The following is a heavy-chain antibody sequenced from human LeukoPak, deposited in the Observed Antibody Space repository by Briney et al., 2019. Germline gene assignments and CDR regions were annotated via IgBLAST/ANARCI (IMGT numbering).Heavy chain of an antibody. V-gene: IGHV3-15*01. J-gene: IGHJ4*02. CDR1: GFPFSRAW. D-gene: IGHD4/OR15-4a*01. Sequence: GGSLRLSCAVSGFPFSRAWMSWVRQAPGTGLEWVGRIKSKTNGGTTDYAAPVKGRFTISRDDSKNTVYLQMNNLKNEDTAVYYCAIDDDYGVYRAFDYWGQGTLVTVSS. CDR2: IKSKTNGGTT. CDR3: AIDDDYGVYRAFDY.